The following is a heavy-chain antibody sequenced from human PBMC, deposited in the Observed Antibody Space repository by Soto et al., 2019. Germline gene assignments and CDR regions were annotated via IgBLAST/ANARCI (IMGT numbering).Heavy chain of an antibody. Sequence: EVQLLESGGGLVQPGGSLRLSCAASGFTFSSYAMSWVRQAPGKGLEWVSAISGSGGSTYYADSVKGRFTISRDNSKNPVYLQMNSLRAEDTAVYYCAKPVLRGLNWFDPWGQGTLVTVSS. CDR1: GFTFSSYA. V-gene: IGHV3-23*01. D-gene: IGHD3-3*01. CDR3: AKPVLRGLNWFDP. CDR2: ISGSGGST. J-gene: IGHJ5*02.